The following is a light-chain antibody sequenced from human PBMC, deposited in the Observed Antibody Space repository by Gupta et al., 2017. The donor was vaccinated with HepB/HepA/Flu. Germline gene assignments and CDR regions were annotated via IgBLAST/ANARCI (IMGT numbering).Light chain of an antibody. V-gene: IGKV2-28*01. CDR1: QSLLHSSGCNY. J-gene: IGKJ2*01. Sequence: DIVMTQSLLYMPVNPGEPASISCRSSQSLLHSSGCNYLDWYLQKPGQSPQLLIYLGSNRASGVPDRFSGSGSGTDFTLNLSRVETEDVGVYYCRQALQSPRAFGQGTYLEIK. CDR3: RQALQSPRA. CDR2: LGS.